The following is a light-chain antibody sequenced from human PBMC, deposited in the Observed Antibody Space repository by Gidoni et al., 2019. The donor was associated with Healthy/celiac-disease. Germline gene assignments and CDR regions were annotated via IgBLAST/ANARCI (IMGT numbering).Light chain of an antibody. CDR2: GAS. Sequence: EILITQSPATLSVSPGERATLSCSASQSVSSNLSWYQQKPGQAPRLLIYGASTRATGSPARFIGSGSGTEFTLTISSLQSEDFAVYYCQQYNNWPPLTFGGGTKVEIK. CDR3: QQYNNWPPLT. V-gene: IGKV3-15*01. J-gene: IGKJ4*01. CDR1: QSVSSN.